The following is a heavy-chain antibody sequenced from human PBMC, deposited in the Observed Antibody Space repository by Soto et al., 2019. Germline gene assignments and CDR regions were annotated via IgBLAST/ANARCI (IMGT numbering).Heavy chain of an antibody. D-gene: IGHD2-8*01. CDR2: ARNGAHSYTT. CDR3: ARLMGTSFDL. Sequence: PGGSLRLSCVASGFTFSDHHMDWVRQPAGKGLEWVGRARNGAHSYTTAYDASVEGRFAISRDDLKNKLSLQMNNLKSEDTAMYFCARLMGTSFDLWGPGVLVTVSS. V-gene: IGHV3-72*01. J-gene: IGHJ4*02. CDR1: GFTFSDHH.